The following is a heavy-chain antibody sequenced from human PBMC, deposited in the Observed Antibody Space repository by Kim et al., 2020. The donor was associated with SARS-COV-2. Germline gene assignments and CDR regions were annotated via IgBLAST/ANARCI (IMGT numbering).Heavy chain of an antibody. J-gene: IGHJ4*02. D-gene: IGHD3-16*02. V-gene: IGHV1-46*01. CDR3: ARGNMITFGGVIDFDY. Sequence: KFQGRVTMTRDTSTSTVYMELSSLRSEDTAVYYCARGNMITFGGVIDFDYWGQGTLVTVSS.